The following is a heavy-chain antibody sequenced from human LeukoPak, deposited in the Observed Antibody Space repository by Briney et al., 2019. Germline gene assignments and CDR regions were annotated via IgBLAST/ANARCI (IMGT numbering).Heavy chain of an antibody. Sequence: GGSLRLSCAASGCTFSSYSMNWVRQAPGKGLEWVSSISNSSSYIYYADSVKGRFTISRANAKNSMYLQMSTLRAEDTAEYYCARGPSDYHNTGGKGTLVTVSS. CDR1: GCTFSSYS. J-gene: IGHJ4*02. CDR2: ISNSSSYI. CDR3: ARGPSDYHNT. V-gene: IGHV3-21*01. D-gene: IGHD4-17*01.